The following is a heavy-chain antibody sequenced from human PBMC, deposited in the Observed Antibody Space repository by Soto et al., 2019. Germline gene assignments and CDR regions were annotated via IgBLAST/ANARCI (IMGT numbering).Heavy chain of an antibody. J-gene: IGHJ5*02. CDR3: GRRRLGVELFDP. D-gene: IGHD3-3*01. CDR1: GGSISNGDYD. Sequence: QVQLQESGLGLVKPSQTLSLTCSVSGGSISNGDYDWSWIRQPPGKGLEWISYIPYSGSTFYNSSLHSRVTISVDTSKNQFSLKLSSVTAAATAVYYCGRRRLGVELFDPWGQGILVTVSS. CDR2: IPYSGST. V-gene: IGHV4-30-4*01.